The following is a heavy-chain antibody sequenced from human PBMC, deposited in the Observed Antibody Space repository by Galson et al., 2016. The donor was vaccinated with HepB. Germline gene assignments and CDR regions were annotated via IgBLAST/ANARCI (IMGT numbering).Heavy chain of an antibody. V-gene: IGHV3-30-3*01. CDR3: ARGGKGSYWYYGMDV. J-gene: IGHJ6*02. D-gene: IGHD3-10*01. CDR2: ISYDGSNK. Sequence: VRQAPGKGLEWVAVISYDGSNKYYADSVKGRFTISRDNSKNTLYLQMNSLRAEDTAVYYCARGGKGSYWYYGMDVWGQGTTVTVSS.